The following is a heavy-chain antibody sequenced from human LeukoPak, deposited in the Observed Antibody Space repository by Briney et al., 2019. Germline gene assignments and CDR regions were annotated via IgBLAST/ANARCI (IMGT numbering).Heavy chain of an antibody. D-gene: IGHD3-9*01. CDR3: ARGYDILTGYSDFDY. CDR2: ISAYNGNT. Sequence: ASMKVSCKASGYTFTSYGISWVRQAPGQGLEWMGWISAYNGNTNYAQKLQGRVTMTTDTSTSTAYMELRSLRSDDTAVYYCARGYDILTGYSDFDYWGQGTLVTVSS. CDR1: GYTFTSYG. V-gene: IGHV1-18*01. J-gene: IGHJ4*02.